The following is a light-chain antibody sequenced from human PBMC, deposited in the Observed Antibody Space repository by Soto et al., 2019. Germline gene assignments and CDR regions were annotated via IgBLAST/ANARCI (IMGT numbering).Light chain of an antibody. Sequence: QSVLTQPPSVSAAPGQKVTISCSGSDSNIGKNYISWFQQLPGTGPKLLIYDTNQRPPGIPDRFSGSKSGTSATLGITGLQTGDEADYYCVSWYSSLSVVLFGGGTKLTVL. V-gene: IGLV1-51*01. CDR2: DTN. J-gene: IGLJ2*01. CDR1: DSNIGKNY. CDR3: VSWYSSLSVVL.